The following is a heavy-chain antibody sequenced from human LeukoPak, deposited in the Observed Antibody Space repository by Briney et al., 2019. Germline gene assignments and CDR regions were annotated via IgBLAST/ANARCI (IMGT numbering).Heavy chain of an antibody. CDR1: GGSISSYY. CDR3: ARVSGDYYYYYGMDV. CDR2: IYYSGST. J-gene: IGHJ6*02. D-gene: IGHD3-10*01. V-gene: IGHV4-59*08. Sequence: SETLSLTCTVSGGSISSYYWSWIRQPPGKGLEWIGYIYYSGSTNYNPSLKSRVTISVDTSKNQFSLKLSSVTAADTAVYYCARVSGDYYYYYGMDVWGQGTTVTVSS.